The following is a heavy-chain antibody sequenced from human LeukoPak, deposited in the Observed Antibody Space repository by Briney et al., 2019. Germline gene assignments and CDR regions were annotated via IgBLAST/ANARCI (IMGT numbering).Heavy chain of an antibody. CDR1: GFTFSSSN. CDR3: ARDPGGGSYYVYFDY. CDR2: ISGSSSYI. Sequence: GGSLRLSCAASGFTFSSSNMNWVRQAPGKGLEWVSSISGSSSYIYYADSVKGRFTISRDNAKNSLYLQMNSLRAEDTAVYYCARDPGGGSYYVYFDYWGQGTLVTVSS. V-gene: IGHV3-21*01. J-gene: IGHJ4*02. D-gene: IGHD1-26*01.